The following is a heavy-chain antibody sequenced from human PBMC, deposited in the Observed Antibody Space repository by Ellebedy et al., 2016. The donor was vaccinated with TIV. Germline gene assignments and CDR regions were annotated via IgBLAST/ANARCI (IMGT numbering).Heavy chain of an antibody. J-gene: IGHJ3*02. CDR3: AAAAGAGDDAFDI. V-gene: IGHV3-48*01. CDR1: GFTFIIYR. CDR2: ISSSSRTI. Sequence: GGSLRLXCAASGFTFIIYRLNWVRQAPGKGLEWVSYISSSSRTIYYADSVKGRFTISRGNAKNSLYLQMNSLRAEDTAVYYCAAAAGAGDDAFDIWGQGTMVTVSS. D-gene: IGHD6-13*01.